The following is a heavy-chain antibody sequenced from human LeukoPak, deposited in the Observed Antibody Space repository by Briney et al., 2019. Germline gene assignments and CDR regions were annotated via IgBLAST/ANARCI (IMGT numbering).Heavy chain of an antibody. Sequence: ASGKVSCKASGYTFTSYGISWVRQAPGQGLEWMGWISAYNGNTNYAQKLQGRVTMTTDTSTSTAYMELRSLRSDDTAVYYCASHRYYDSSGYYYFDYWGQGTLVTVSS. CDR3: ASHRYYDSSGYYYFDY. CDR1: GYTFTSYG. D-gene: IGHD3-22*01. J-gene: IGHJ4*02. CDR2: ISAYNGNT. V-gene: IGHV1-18*01.